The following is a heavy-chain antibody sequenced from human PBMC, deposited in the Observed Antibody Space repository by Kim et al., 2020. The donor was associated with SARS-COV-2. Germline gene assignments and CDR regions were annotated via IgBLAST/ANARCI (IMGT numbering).Heavy chain of an antibody. D-gene: IGHD2-21*02. CDR3: TRGEIVVVTATTFDY. J-gene: IGHJ4*02. Sequence: ASVKGRFTISRDDSKRIAYLQMNSLKTEDTAVYYCTRGEIVVVTATTFDYWGQGTLVTVSS. V-gene: IGHV3-49*02.